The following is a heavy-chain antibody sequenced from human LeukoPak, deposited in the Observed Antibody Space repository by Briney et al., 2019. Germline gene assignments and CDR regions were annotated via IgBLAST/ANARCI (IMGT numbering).Heavy chain of an antibody. CDR2: MNPNSGNT. CDR1: GYTFTSYD. J-gene: IGHJ6*03. V-gene: IGHV1-8*01. D-gene: IGHD6-13*01. CDR3: ARGGSIAAAGIGYYYYYMDV. Sequence: ASVKVSCKASGYTFTSYDINWVRQATGPGLEWMGWMNPNSGNTGYAQKFQGRVTMTRNTSISTAYMELSSLRSEDTAVYYCARGGSIAAAGIGYYYYYMDVWGKGTTVTVSS.